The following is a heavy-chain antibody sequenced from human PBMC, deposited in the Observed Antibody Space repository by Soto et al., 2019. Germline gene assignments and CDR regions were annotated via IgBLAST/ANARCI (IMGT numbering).Heavy chain of an antibody. V-gene: IGHV4-38-2*01. CDR3: ARAGASFRYLFAY. Sequence: NPSETLSLTCAVSGYSISSGYYWGWIRQPPGKGLEWIGSIYHSGSTYYNPSLKSRVTISVDTSKNQFSLKLSSVTAADTAVYYCARAGASFRYLFAYWGQGTLVTVSS. CDR2: IYHSGST. D-gene: IGHD3-10*02. J-gene: IGHJ4*02. CDR1: GYSISSGYY.